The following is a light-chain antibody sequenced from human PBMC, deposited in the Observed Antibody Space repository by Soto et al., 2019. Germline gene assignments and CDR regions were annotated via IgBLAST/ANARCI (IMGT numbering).Light chain of an antibody. V-gene: IGLV1-44*01. J-gene: IGLJ1*01. CDR1: RSNIGSNA. Sequence: QSVLTQPPSASATPGQRVTISCSGGRSNIGSNAVSWYQHLPGRAPKLLISRDNQRPSGVPDRFSGSKSGTSASLAISGLQSDDEADYYCAAWDDSLNGFYVSGTGTKVTVL. CDR2: RDN. CDR3: AAWDDSLNGFYV.